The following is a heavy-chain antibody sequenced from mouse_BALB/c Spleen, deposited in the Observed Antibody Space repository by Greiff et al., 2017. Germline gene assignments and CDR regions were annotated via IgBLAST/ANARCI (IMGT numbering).Heavy chain of an antibody. Sequence: QVQLQQPGAELVRPGASVKLSCKASGYTFTSYWINWVKQRPGQGLEWIGNIYPSDSYTNYNQKFKDKATLTVDKSSSTAYMQLSSPTSEDSAVYYCTRGIGYLYAMDYWGQGTSVTVSS. V-gene: IGHV1-69*02. CDR2: IYPSDSYT. CDR1: GYTFTSYW. D-gene: IGHD5-1*01. CDR3: TRGIGYLYAMDY. J-gene: IGHJ4*01.